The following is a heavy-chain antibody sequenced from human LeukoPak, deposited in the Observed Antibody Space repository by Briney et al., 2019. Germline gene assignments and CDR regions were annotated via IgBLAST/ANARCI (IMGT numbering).Heavy chain of an antibody. V-gene: IGHV3-13*01. D-gene: IGHD1-1*01. J-gene: IGHJ3*01. CDR2: FERGGDS. CDR3: TRGSRRVQLPRSYDFDV. Sequence: GRSLRLSCTASGFTISSHDMNWVRQTTGKGLEWVAVFERGGDSHLADSVKGRFTVSRDNAKNSLYLQMNSLRAGDTALYYCTRGSRRVQLPRSYDFDVWGQGTVVTVSS. CDR1: GFTISSHD.